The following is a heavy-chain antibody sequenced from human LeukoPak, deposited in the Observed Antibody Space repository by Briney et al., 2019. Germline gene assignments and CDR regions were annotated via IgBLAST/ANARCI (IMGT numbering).Heavy chain of an antibody. D-gene: IGHD5-12*01. CDR3: ARGPRSYVDKKWPYNRFDP. CDR2: INPNTGDT. V-gene: IGHV1-2*02. J-gene: IGHJ5*02. CDR1: GYTFTDYY. Sequence: ASVKVSCKASGYTFTDYYMHWVRQAPGQGLEWQGWINPNTGDTNYAQRFQGRVTMTRDTSIDTAYMVLSRLGSHDTAVYSCARGPRSYVDKKWPYNRFDPWGQGTLVTVSS.